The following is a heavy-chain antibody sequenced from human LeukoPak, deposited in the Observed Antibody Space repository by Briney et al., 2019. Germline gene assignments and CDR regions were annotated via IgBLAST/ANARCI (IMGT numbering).Heavy chain of an antibody. V-gene: IGHV1-24*01. J-gene: IGHJ4*02. Sequence: ASVKVSCKASGGTFSSYAISWVRQAPGQGLEWMGGLDPEDGETIYAQKFQGRVTMTEDTSTDTAYMELSSLRSEDTAVYYCATGGIYSLLDYWGQGTLVTVSS. CDR3: ATGGIYSLLDY. D-gene: IGHD1-26*01. CDR2: LDPEDGET. CDR1: GGTFSSYA.